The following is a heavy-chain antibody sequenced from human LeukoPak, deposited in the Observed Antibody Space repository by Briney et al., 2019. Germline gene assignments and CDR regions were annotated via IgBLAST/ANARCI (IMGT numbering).Heavy chain of an antibody. CDR1: GGSISSYY. CDR2: IYYSGST. V-gene: IGHV4-59*01. D-gene: IGHD1-26*01. Sequence: PSETLSLTCTVSGGSISSYYWSWIRQPPGKGLEWIGYIYYSGSTNCNPSLKSRVTISVDTSKNQFSLKLSSVTAADTAVYYCARDHSGSYSFDYWGQGTLVTVSS. CDR3: ARDHSGSYSFDY. J-gene: IGHJ4*02.